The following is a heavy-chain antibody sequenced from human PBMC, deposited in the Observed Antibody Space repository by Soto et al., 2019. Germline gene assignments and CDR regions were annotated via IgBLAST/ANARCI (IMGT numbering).Heavy chain of an antibody. D-gene: IGHD3-10*01. CDR3: ARDRWDQFGSLPKWWFGESDPDYYYYYGMDV. V-gene: IGHV3-48*02. CDR2: ISSSSSTI. CDR1: GFTFSSYS. J-gene: IGHJ6*02. Sequence: GVLRLSCAASGFTFSSYSVNWVRQAPGKGLEWVSYISSSSSTIYYADSVKGRFTISRDNAKNSLYLQMNSLRDEDTAVYYCARDRWDQFGSLPKWWFGESDPDYYYYYGMDVWGQGTTVTVSS.